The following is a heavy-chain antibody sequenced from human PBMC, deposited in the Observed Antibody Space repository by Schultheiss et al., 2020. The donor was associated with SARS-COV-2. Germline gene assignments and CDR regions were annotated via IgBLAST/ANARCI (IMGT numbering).Heavy chain of an antibody. D-gene: IGHD6-25*01. Sequence: GGSLRLSCAASGFTFSSYWMSWVRQAPGKGLEWVANIKQDGSEIYYVDSVKGRFTISRDNAKNSLDMQMNSLRVEDTAVYYCARDGSGGWHFDLWGRGTLVTVSS. CDR1: GFTFSSYW. J-gene: IGHJ2*01. CDR3: ARDGSGGWHFDL. CDR2: IKQDGSEI. V-gene: IGHV3-7*01.